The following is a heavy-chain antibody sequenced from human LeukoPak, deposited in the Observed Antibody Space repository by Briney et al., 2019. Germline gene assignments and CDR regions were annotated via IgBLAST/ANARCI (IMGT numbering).Heavy chain of an antibody. CDR2: INHSGST. V-gene: IGHV4-34*01. D-gene: IGHD5-18*01. CDR3: ARSGYSYGLDY. CDR1: GGSFGGYY. J-gene: IGHJ4*02. Sequence: SETLSLTCAVYGGSFGGYYWSWIRQPPGKGLEWIGEINHSGSTNYNPSLKSRVTISVDTSKNQFSLKLSSVTAADTAVYYCARSGYSYGLDYWGQGTLVTVSS.